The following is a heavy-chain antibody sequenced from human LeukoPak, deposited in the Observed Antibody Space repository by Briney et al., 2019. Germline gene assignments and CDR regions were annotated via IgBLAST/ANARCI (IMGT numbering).Heavy chain of an antibody. J-gene: IGHJ6*03. CDR3: ARGIVVVPAARVYYYYYYMDV. V-gene: IGHV1-18*01. D-gene: IGHD2-2*01. CDR2: ISAYNGNT. CDR1: GYTFTSYG. Sequence: ASVKVSCKASGYTFTSYGISWVRQAPGQGLEWMGWISAYNGNTNYAQKLQSRVTMTTDTSTSTAYMELSSLRSEDTAVYYCARGIVVVPAARVYYYYYYMDVWGKGTTVTVSS.